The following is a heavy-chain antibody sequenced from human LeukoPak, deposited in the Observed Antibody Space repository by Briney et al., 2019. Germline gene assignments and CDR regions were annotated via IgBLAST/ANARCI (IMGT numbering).Heavy chain of an antibody. V-gene: IGHV3-21*01. CDR1: GFTFSSYS. Sequence: GGSLRLSCAASGFTFSSYSMTWVRQTPAKGLEWVSSVTGSGSHIYHADSVRGRFTISRDNSKNSLYLQMNSLRADDTAVYYCARIDGDRDGSAYWGQGTLVTVSS. J-gene: IGHJ4*02. D-gene: IGHD4-17*01. CDR3: ARIDGDRDGSAY. CDR2: VTGSGSHI.